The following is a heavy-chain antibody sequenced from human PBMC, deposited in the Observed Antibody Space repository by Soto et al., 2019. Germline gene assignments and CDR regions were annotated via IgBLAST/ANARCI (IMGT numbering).Heavy chain of an antibody. CDR2: TYYRSKWSS. Sequence: SQTLSLTCAISGDSVSRNGVAWNWIRQSPSRGLEWLGRTYYRSKWSSDYAVSLKSRITINPDTSKSQVSLQLNSVTPEDTAVYYCVRGQHSAFYYWGQGTLVTVSS. D-gene: IGHD3-3*02. J-gene: IGHJ4*02. V-gene: IGHV6-1*01. CDR1: GDSVSRNGVA. CDR3: VRGQHSAFYY.